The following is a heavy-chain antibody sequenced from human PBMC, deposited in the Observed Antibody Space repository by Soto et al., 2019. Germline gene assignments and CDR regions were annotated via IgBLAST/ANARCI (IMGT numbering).Heavy chain of an antibody. J-gene: IGHJ5*02. V-gene: IGHV3-48*01. CDR1: GFTFSSYS. CDR3: ARESINYYGSGSYYKGWFDP. Sequence: GGSLRLSCAASGFTFSSYSMNWVRQAPGKGLEWVSYISSSSSTIYYADSVKGRFTISRDNAKNSLYLQMNSLRAEDTAVYYCARESINYYGSGSYYKGWFDPWGQGTLVTVSS. D-gene: IGHD3-10*01. CDR2: ISSSSSTI.